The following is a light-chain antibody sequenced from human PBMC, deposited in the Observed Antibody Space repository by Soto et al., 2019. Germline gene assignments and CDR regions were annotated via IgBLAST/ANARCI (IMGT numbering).Light chain of an antibody. J-gene: IGKJ2*02. CDR2: DAS. Sequence: DIQLTKSPSTLSAYVGDRVTITCRASQSVTYWLAWYQQKPGKAPKLLIYDASSLQSGVPSGFSGSGSGTEFHLTISSLQPDDFATYYCQQYYRACTFGQGNKVEIK. CDR3: QQYYRACT. V-gene: IGKV1-5*01. CDR1: QSVTYW.